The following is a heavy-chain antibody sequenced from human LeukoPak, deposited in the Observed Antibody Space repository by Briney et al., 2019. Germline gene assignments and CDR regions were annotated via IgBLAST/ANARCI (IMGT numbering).Heavy chain of an antibody. CDR2: ISYDGSDK. Sequence: PGGSLRLSCAASAFTFSTYGMHWVRQAPGKELECVSVISYDGSDKYYADSVKGRFTISRDNSKNTLYLQMGSLRAEDTAVYYCAKNPWGPWSGPRNWFDPWGQRTLVTVSS. V-gene: IGHV3-30*18. J-gene: IGHJ5*02. D-gene: IGHD3-3*01. CDR3: AKNPWGPWSGPRNWFDP. CDR1: AFTFSTYG.